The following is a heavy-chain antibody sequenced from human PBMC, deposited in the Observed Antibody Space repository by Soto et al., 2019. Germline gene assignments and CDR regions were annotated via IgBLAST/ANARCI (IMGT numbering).Heavy chain of an antibody. J-gene: IGHJ6*02. V-gene: IGHV4-59*01. CDR2: IYYSGST. CDR3: ARDDRGYYGMDV. D-gene: IGHD3-10*01. CDR1: GGSISSYY. Sequence: QVQLQESGPGLVKPSETLSLTCTVSGGSISSYYWSWIRQPPGKGLEWIGYIYYSGSTNYNPSLKSRVTISVDTSKKPFSLKLSSVTAADTAVYSCARDDRGYYGMDVWGQGTTVTVSS.